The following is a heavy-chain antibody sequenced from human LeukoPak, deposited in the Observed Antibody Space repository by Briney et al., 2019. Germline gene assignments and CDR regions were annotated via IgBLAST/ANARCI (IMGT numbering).Heavy chain of an antibody. CDR1: GGSISSYY. CDR3: ARPNYYYYYMDV. CDR2: IYTSGST. V-gene: IGHV4-4*09. Sequence: SETLSLTCTVSGGSISSYYWSWIRQPPGKGLEWIGYIYTSGSTNYNPSLKSRVTISVDTSKNQFSLKLSSVTAADTAVYYCARPNYYYYYMDVWGKGTTVTASS. J-gene: IGHJ6*03.